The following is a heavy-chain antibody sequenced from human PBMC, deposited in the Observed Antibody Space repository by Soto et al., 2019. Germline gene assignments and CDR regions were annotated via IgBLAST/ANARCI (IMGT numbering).Heavy chain of an antibody. CDR3: SRDWDSGYYLGSSWVVTTILASY. CDR2: TSYDESNK. D-gene: IGHD1-26*01. V-gene: IGHV3-30-3*01. CDR1: GFSFISYA. Sequence: QVQLVESGGGVVQPGRSLRLSCTASGFSFISYAMHWVRQAPGKGLEWVAVTSYDESNKYYADSMKGRFTISRENSRYSXXLXMXSVWAEYSAVYYCSRDWDSGYYLGSSWVVTTILASYWGQGTLVTVSS. J-gene: IGHJ4*02.